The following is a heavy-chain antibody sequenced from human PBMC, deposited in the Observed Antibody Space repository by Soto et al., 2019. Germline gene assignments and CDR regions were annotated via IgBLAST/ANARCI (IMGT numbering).Heavy chain of an antibody. D-gene: IGHD3-10*01. Sequence: SVKVSCKASCYTFISYGISLLRQAPGQWLEWMGWISAYNGNTKYAQKVQDRVTMTTDTSTNTAYMELRSLRSDDTAVYYCARDFRAGIYYGSGSSVDYWGQGTLVTVSS. CDR1: CYTFISYG. V-gene: IGHV1-18*01. CDR3: ARDFRAGIYYGSGSSVDY. CDR2: ISAYNGNT. J-gene: IGHJ4*02.